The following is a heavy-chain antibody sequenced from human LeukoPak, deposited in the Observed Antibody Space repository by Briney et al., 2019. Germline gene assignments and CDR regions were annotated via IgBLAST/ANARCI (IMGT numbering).Heavy chain of an antibody. CDR3: AVLSSGWLFDY. Sequence: GGSLRLSCAASGFTFGSYSMNWVRQAPGKGLEWVSSISSSSSYIYYADSVKGRFTISRDNAKNSLYLQMNSLRAEDTAVYYCAVLSSGWLFDYWGQGTLVTVSS. CDR1: GFTFGSYS. D-gene: IGHD6-19*01. CDR2: ISSSSSYI. V-gene: IGHV3-21*01. J-gene: IGHJ4*02.